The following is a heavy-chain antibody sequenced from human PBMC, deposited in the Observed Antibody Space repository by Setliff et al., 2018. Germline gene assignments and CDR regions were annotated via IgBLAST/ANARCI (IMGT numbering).Heavy chain of an antibody. CDR3: ASQRLARYFES. D-gene: IGHD2-21*01. CDR2: IFDNGST. CDR1: GYSINSPFT. J-gene: IGHJ4*02. Sequence: PSETLSLTCAVSGYSINSPFTWGWIRQPPGKGLEWIGTIFDNGSTFYNPSLNSRVTMSIDTSKKEFSLRLSSVTAADTAVYYCASQRLARYFESWGQGILVTVPQ. V-gene: IGHV4-38-2*01.